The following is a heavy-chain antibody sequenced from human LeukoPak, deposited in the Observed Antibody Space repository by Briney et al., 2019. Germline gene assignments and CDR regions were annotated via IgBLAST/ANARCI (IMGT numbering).Heavy chain of an antibody. CDR1: GLTFNPYW. CDR2: INQDGNEK. D-gene: IGHD5-12*01. CDR3: ATSLYKWRGYSGNDHDY. J-gene: IGHJ4*02. Sequence: PGGSLRLSCIGSGLTFNPYWMTWVRQAPGKGLEWVANINQDGNEKNYVDSVKGRFTISRDNSKSSLFLQMTSLETEDTAVYYCATSLYKWRGYSGNDHDYWGQGTLVHVSS. V-gene: IGHV3-7*01.